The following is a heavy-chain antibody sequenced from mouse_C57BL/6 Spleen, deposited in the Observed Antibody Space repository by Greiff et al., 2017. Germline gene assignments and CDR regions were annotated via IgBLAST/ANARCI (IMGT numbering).Heavy chain of an antibody. D-gene: IGHD1-1*01. CDR2: IYPGDGDT. J-gene: IGHJ4*01. CDR3: ARSGYYYGSSYDYYAMDY. Sequence: VQLQQSGPELVKPGASVKISCKASGYAFSSSWMNWVKQRPGKGLEWIGRIYPGDGDTNYNGKFKGKATLTADKSSSTAYMQLSSLTSEDSAVYFCARSGYYYGSSYDYYAMDYWGQGTSVTVSS. V-gene: IGHV1-82*01. CDR1: GYAFSSSW.